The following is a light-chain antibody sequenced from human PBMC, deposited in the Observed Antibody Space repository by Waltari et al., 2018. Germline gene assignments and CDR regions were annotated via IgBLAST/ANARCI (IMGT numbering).Light chain of an antibody. CDR3: AAWDDGLNGVL. CDR1: NSNIGINA. Sequence: QSVLTQPPSASGTPGQKVAISCSGSNSNIGINAVPWYQHLPVTPPKLIIYYNNNRPSAVPDRFSGSKSGTSASLAITGLQSEDEADYYCAAWDDGLNGVLFAGGTRLTVL. V-gene: IGLV1-44*01. CDR2: YNN. J-gene: IGLJ2*01.